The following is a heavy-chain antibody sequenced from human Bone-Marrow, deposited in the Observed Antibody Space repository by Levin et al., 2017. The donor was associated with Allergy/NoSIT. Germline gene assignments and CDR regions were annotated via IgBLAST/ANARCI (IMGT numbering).Heavy chain of an antibody. CDR2: IKTDGSST. Sequence: GGSLRLSCVASGLTLSNYWTHWVRQVPGKGLEWVSRIKTDGSSTDYADSLMGRFTISRDNAKNTVFLHLHRLRVEDTAVYFCATGDRYGGVWGQGTLVTVSS. V-gene: IGHV3-74*01. D-gene: IGHD4-23*01. CDR1: GLTLSNYW. CDR3: ATGDRYGGV. J-gene: IGHJ4*02.